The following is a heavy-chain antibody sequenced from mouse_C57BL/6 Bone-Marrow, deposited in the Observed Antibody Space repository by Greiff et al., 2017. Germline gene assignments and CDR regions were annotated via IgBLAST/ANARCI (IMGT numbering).Heavy chain of an antibody. Sequence: QVQLQQSGAELARPGASVKMSCKASGYTFTSYTMHWVKQRPGQGLEWIGYINPSSGYTKYNQTFKDKATLTADKSSSTAYMQISSLTSEDPAVYFCALRFAYWGQGTLVTVSA. CDR2: INPSSGYT. J-gene: IGHJ3*01. V-gene: IGHV1-4*01. CDR1: GYTFTSYT. CDR3: ALRFAY.